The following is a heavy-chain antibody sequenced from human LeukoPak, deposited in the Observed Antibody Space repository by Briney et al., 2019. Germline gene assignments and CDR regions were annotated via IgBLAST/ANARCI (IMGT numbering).Heavy chain of an antibody. Sequence: GGSLRLSCAASGFTFSDYYMSWIRQAPGKGLEWVSYISSSGSTIYYADSVKGRFTISRDNAKNSLYLQMNSLRAEDTAVYYCARENAAAAGSWFDPWGQGTLVTVSS. CDR3: ARENAAAAGSWFDP. CDR2: ISSSGSTI. V-gene: IGHV3-11*01. CDR1: GFTFSDYY. D-gene: IGHD6-13*01. J-gene: IGHJ5*02.